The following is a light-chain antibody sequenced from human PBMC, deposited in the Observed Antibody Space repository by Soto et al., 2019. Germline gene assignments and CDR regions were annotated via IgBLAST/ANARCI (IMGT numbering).Light chain of an antibody. J-gene: IGKJ4*01. CDR1: QGINSF. V-gene: IGKV1-9*01. CDR2: AAF. Sequence: IQLPQSPSSLSASVGDRVTITCRASQGINSFLAWYQKKPGKAPKLLIYAAFTLQSGVPPRFSGSGSGTDFTLTISSLQPEDFATYYCQQLERYPSTFGGGTKVEIK. CDR3: QQLERYPST.